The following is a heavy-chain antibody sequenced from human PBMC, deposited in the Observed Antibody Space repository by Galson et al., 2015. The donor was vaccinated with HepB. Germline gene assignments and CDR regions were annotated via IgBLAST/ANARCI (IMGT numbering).Heavy chain of an antibody. Sequence: SLRLSCAASGFTVSSNYMSWVRQAPGKGLEWVSVIYSGGSTYYADSVKGRFTISRDNSKNTLYLQMNSLRAEDTAVCYCARGDYEGWFDPWGQGTLVTVSS. D-gene: IGHD4-17*01. V-gene: IGHV3-66*01. CDR2: IYSGGST. J-gene: IGHJ5*02. CDR3: ARGDYEGWFDP. CDR1: GFTVSSNY.